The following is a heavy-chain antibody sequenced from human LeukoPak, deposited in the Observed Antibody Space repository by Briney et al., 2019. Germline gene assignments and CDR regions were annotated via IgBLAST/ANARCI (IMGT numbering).Heavy chain of an antibody. V-gene: IGHV4-4*02. J-gene: IGHJ4*02. CDR3: ARLSLLWFGELFLFDY. Sequence: SETLSLTCAVSGGSISSSNWGSWVRQPPGKGLEWIGEIYHSGSTNYNPSLKSRVTISVDKSKNQFSLKLSSVTAADTAVYYCARLSLLWFGELFLFDYWGQGTLVTVSS. CDR2: IYHSGST. D-gene: IGHD3-10*01. CDR1: GGSISSSNW.